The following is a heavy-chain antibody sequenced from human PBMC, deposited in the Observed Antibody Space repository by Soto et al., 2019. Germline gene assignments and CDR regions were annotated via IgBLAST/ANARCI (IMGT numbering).Heavy chain of an antibody. CDR3: AIVRVADSPLDH. J-gene: IGHJ4*02. CDR2: ISYDGSDI. CDR1: GFIFSNYG. D-gene: IGHD3-10*02. V-gene: IGHV3-30*03. Sequence: VQLVESGGGVVQPGRSLRLSCAGSGFIFSNYGMHWVRQAPGKGLEWVAFISYDGSDILYADSVKGRFTISRDNSKSTLLLHMNRPRAEDTAVYFCAIVRVADSPLDHWGQGSLVTVSS.